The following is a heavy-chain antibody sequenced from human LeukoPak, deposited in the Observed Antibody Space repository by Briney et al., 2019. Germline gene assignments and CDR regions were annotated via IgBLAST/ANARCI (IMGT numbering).Heavy chain of an antibody. J-gene: IGHJ5*02. D-gene: IGHD2-2*02. V-gene: IGHV3-21*01. CDR3: LKDQLLYDNWFDP. CDR2: ISSSSSYI. CDR1: GFTFSSYS. Sequence: PGGSLRLSCAASGFTFSSYSMNWVRQAPGKGLEWVSSISSSSSYIYYADSVKGRFTISRDNAKNSLYLQMNSLRAEDTAVYYCLKDQLLYDNWFDPWGQGTLVTVSS.